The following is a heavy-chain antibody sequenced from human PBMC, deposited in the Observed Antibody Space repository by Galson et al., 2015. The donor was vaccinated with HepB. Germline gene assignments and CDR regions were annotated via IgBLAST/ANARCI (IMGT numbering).Heavy chain of an antibody. D-gene: IGHD2-2*01. CDR2: ISGSGGST. CDR3: AKMSSTSCIPTNWFDP. Sequence: SLRLSCAASGFTFSSYAMSWVRQAPGKGLEWVSAISGSGGSTYYADSVKGRFTISRDNSKNTLYLQMNSLRAEDTAVYYCAKMSSTSCIPTNWFDPWGQGTLVTVSS. J-gene: IGHJ5*02. CDR1: GFTFSSYA. V-gene: IGHV3-23*01.